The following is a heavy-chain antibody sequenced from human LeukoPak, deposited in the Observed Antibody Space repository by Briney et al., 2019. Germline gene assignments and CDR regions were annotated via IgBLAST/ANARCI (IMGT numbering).Heavy chain of an antibody. CDR1: GFTFSDYY. V-gene: IGHV3-11*06. CDR3: ARDSTGTVFDL. CDR2: ISSSSTST. Sequence: PGGSLRLSCAASGFTFSDYYMSWIRQAPGKGLEWVSYISSSSTSTNYADSVKGRFTISRDNAKNSVYLQMNSLRPEDTAVYYCARDSTGTVFDLWGQGALVTVSS. J-gene: IGHJ4*02. D-gene: IGHD1-1*01.